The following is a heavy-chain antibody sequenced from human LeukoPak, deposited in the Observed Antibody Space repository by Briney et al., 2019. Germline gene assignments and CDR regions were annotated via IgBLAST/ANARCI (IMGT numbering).Heavy chain of an antibody. J-gene: IGHJ4*02. Sequence: SQTLSLACTLAGRSISSHYCSWIRQPPGKVLEWNGYIYYSGSTNNNPSLKSRVTISVDTSKIQFSLKLSSVTAADTAVYYCARTAYLYDSSGYYSLDYWGQGTLVTVSS. D-gene: IGHD3-22*01. CDR1: GRSISSHY. CDR3: ARTAYLYDSSGYYSLDY. CDR2: IYYSGST. V-gene: IGHV4-59*11.